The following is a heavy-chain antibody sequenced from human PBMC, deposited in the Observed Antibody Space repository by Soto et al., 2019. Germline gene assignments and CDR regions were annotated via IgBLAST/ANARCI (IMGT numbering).Heavy chain of an antibody. J-gene: IGHJ5*02. CDR3: ARNRLLWYEDFDP. Sequence: QVQLVQSGAEVKKPGASVKVSCEASGYSFKTYSIHWVRQAPGQRLEWMGSINAGSGDTKYSPQSXXRXXITRDTTATTAYMEMRSLRSEDTAVYYCARNRLLWYEDFDPWGQGTLVTVSS. D-gene: IGHD2-21*01. V-gene: IGHV1-3*01. CDR1: GYSFKTYS. CDR2: INAGSGDT.